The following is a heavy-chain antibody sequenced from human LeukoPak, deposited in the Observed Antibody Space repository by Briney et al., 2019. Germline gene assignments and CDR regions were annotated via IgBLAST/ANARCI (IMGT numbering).Heavy chain of an antibody. J-gene: IGHJ4*02. CDR2: VSGSGGNT. CDR1: LFTFLSYV. CDR3: AKVVSGYHFDY. D-gene: IGHD5-12*01. V-gene: IGHV3-23*01. Sequence: VGSLGLSCAASLFTFLSYVLRWVRPAAGREAAWVSGVSGSGGNTYYADSVKSRLTTSRENSQNTLYLQMNTLRAEDTAVYYCAKVVSGYHFDYWGQGTLVTVSS.